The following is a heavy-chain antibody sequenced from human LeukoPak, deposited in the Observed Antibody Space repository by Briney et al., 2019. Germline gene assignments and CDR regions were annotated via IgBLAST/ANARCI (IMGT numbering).Heavy chain of an antibody. CDR2: IYSSGST. CDR1: GDSISSFY. Sequence: PSETLSLTCTVSGDSISSFYWSWIRQPAGKGLEWIGRIYSSGSTNYNPSLESRVTMSVDTSKNQLSLKLSSVTAADTAVYYCARDVVAAAGTWDCWGQGTLVTVSS. CDR3: ARDVVAAAGTWDC. D-gene: IGHD6-13*01. V-gene: IGHV4-4*07. J-gene: IGHJ4*02.